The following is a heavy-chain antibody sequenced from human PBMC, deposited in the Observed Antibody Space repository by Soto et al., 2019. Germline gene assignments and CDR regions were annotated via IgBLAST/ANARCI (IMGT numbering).Heavy chain of an antibody. D-gene: IGHD5-12*01. J-gene: IGHJ4*02. Sequence: GESLKISCRGSGYNFPNYWGVWVRQVPGKGLEWMGIIDPYDSHTTYSPSFQGQVTISADKFISTAYLQWSSLKASDTAMYYCARRVTTGYQFFDFWGQGTLVTVSS. V-gene: IGHV5-51*01. CDR1: GYNFPNYW. CDR3: ARRVTTGYQFFDF. CDR2: IDPYDSHT.